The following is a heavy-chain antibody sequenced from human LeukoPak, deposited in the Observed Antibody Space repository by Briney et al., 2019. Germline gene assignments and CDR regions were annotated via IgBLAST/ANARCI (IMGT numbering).Heavy chain of an antibody. D-gene: IGHD3-22*01. CDR3: ARDYDSSGYSVGY. J-gene: IGHJ4*02. CDR1: GYSISSVYY. Sequence: PSETLSLTCAVSGYSISSVYYLGWIRQPPGKGLEWIGSIYHSGSTYYNPSLKSRVTISVDTSKNQFSLKLTSVTAVDTAVYYCARDYDSSGYSVGYWGQGTLVTVSS. V-gene: IGHV4-38-2*02. CDR2: IYHSGST.